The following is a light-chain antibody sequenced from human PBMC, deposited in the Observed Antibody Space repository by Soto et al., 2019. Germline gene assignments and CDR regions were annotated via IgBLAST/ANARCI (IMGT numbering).Light chain of an antibody. Sequence: DIQLTQSPSFLSASVGDRVTITCRASQGISSYSAWYQQKPGKAPKLLIYAASTLQSGVPSRFSGSGSGTEFTLTISSLQPEDFATYYCQQHNSYPTFGGGTKVEIK. J-gene: IGKJ4*01. CDR1: QGISSY. V-gene: IGKV1-9*01. CDR2: AAS. CDR3: QQHNSYPT.